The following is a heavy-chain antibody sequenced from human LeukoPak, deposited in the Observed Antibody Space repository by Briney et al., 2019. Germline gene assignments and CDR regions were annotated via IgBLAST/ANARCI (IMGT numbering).Heavy chain of an antibody. CDR1: GYTFTSYG. CDR2: ISAYNGNT. Sequence: ASVKVSCKASGYTFTSYGISWVRQAPGQGLEWMGWISAYNGNTNYAQKLQGRVTMTTDTSTSTAYMELRSLRSDDTAVYYCARLTYSSSWYTVVGYYFDYWGQGTLVTVSS. D-gene: IGHD6-13*01. V-gene: IGHV1-18*01. J-gene: IGHJ4*02. CDR3: ARLTYSSSWYTVVGYYFDY.